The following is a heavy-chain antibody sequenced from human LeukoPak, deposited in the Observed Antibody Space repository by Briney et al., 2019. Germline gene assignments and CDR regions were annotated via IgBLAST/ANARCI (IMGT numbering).Heavy chain of an antibody. V-gene: IGHV3-11*04. CDR3: AIPPWGGTGSSRALAGMDV. D-gene: IGHD3-10*01. CDR2: ISSSGTTI. CDR1: GFTFSDYY. J-gene: IGHJ6*02. Sequence: GGSLRLSCAASGFTFSDYYMRWVRQAPGKGLEWVSYISSSGTTIYYADSVKGRFTISRDTAKNSLSLQMNSLRAEDTAVYYCAIPPWGGTGSSRALAGMDVWGQGTTVTVSS.